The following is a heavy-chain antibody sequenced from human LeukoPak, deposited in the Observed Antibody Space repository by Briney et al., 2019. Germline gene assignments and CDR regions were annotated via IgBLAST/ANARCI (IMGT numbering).Heavy chain of an antibody. V-gene: IGHV1-18*01. J-gene: IGHJ4*02. CDR2: ISAYNGNT. CDR3: ATGVRCLEWLPLEY. Sequence: ASVKVSCKASGYTFTSYGISWVRQAPGQGLEWMGWISAYNGNTNYAQKLQGRVTMTPDTSTSTAYMELRSMRSDDTAGYYCATGVRCLEWLPLEYWGQGTLVTVSS. D-gene: IGHD3-3*01. CDR1: GYTFTSYG.